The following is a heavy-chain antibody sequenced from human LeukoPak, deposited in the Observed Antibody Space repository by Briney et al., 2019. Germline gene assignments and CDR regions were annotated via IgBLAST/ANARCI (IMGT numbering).Heavy chain of an antibody. CDR3: ARHAITIFGAELYYFDY. CDR1: GGSISSSSYY. Sequence: SETLSLTCTVSGGSISSSSYYWGWIRQPPGKGLEWIGSIYYSGSTYYNPSLKSRVTISVDTSKNQFSLKLSSVTAADTAVYYCARHAITIFGAELYYFDYWGQGTLVTVSS. CDR2: IYYSGST. V-gene: IGHV4-39*01. D-gene: IGHD3-3*01. J-gene: IGHJ4*02.